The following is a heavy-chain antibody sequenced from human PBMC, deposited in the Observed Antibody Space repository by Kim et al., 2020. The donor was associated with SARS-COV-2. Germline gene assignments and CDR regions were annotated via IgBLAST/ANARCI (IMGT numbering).Heavy chain of an antibody. CDR3: VIGEDFDDPFFF. D-gene: IGHD3-10*01. CDR1: GGSISNYY. V-gene: IGHV4-4*09. Sequence: SETLYLTCIVCGGSISNYYWSWIRQPPGKGLEWIGYIYNSGSTKYNPALKSRVAISVNKTKNQISLNVTTVIAADTAAYYCVIGEDFDDPFFFWGQGSLV. CDR2: IYNSGST. J-gene: IGHJ4*02.